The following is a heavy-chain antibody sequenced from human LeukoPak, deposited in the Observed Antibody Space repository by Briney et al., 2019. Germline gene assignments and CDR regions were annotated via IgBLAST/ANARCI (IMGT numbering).Heavy chain of an antibody. CDR2: IYTSGST. J-gene: IGHJ6*02. CDR3: ARDGVVVVPAAIADYYYYGMDV. CDR1: GGSISSYY. V-gene: IGHV4-4*07. D-gene: IGHD2-2*02. Sequence: SETLSLTCTVSGGSISSYYWSWIRQPAGKGLEWIGRIYTSGSTNYNPSLKSRVTMSVDTSKNQFSLKLSSVTAADTAVYYCARDGVVVVPAAIADYYYYGMDVWGQGTTVTVSS.